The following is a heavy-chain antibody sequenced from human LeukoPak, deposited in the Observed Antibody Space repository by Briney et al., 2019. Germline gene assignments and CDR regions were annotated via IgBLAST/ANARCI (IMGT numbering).Heavy chain of an antibody. Sequence: GRSLRLSCAASGFTFSSYSMNWVRQAPGKGLEWVSSISSSSSYIYYADSVKGRFTISRDNAKNSLYLQMNSLRAEDTAVYYCARVRADDYGDYGPGDYWGQGTLVTVSS. CDR1: GFTFSSYS. CDR2: ISSSSSYI. CDR3: ARVRADDYGDYGPGDY. D-gene: IGHD4-17*01. V-gene: IGHV3-21*01. J-gene: IGHJ4*02.